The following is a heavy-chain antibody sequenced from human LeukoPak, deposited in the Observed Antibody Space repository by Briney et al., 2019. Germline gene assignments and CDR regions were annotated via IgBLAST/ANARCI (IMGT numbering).Heavy chain of an antibody. CDR2: IRSHRNDK. CDR3: AKDSPFSSPSLKTLYP. V-gene: IGHV3-30*02. Sequence: GGSLRLSCAASGFTFSNWARHWVRQAPGKGLEWVALIRSHRNDKYYADSVKGRFTISRDNSKNTLHLQMDSLRAEDTAVYYCAKDSPFSSPSLKTLYPWGQGTLVTVSS. D-gene: IGHD2-2*01. J-gene: IGHJ5*02. CDR1: GFTFSNWA.